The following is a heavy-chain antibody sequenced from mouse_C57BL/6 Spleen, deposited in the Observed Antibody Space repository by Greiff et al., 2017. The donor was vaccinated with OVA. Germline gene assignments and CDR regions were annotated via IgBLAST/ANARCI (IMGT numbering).Heavy chain of an antibody. J-gene: IGHJ1*03. CDR3: TREPGSSYGYFDV. V-gene: IGHV5-9-1*02. Sequence: EVMLVESGEGLVKPGGSLKLSCAASGFTFSSYAMSWVRQTPEKRLEWVAYISSGGDYIYYADTVKGRFTISRDNARNTLYLQMSSLKSEDTAMYYCTREPGSSYGYFDVWGTGTTVTVSS. CDR1: GFTFSSYA. D-gene: IGHD1-1*01. CDR2: ISSGGDYI.